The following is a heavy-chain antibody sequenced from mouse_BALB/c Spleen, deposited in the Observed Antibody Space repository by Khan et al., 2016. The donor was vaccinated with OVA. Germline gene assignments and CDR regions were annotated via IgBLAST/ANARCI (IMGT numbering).Heavy chain of an antibody. J-gene: IGHJ2*01. CDR1: GYTFSPSW. Sequence: QVRLQQSLAELATPGASVKMSFQASGYTFSPSWIHLVKQRPGQGLEWIVYINPSSGSTSSNQTFTDQATLTTDKASSTAYMQLSSLTSEDSAVYYCARDRRDDWGQGTTRTGSS. CDR2: INPSSGST. V-gene: IGHV1-4*01. CDR3: ARDRRDD.